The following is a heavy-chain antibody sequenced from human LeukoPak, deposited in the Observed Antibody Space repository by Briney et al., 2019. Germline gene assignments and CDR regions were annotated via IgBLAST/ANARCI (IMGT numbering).Heavy chain of an antibody. D-gene: IGHD2-2*01. Sequence: SSETLSLTCTVSSGAISTSHWLSWVRQPPGKGLEWIGEIYGSGNTNYNPSLKSRVTISVDTSKNQFSLKLSSVTAADTAVYYCARGRRVPAAPYNYYGMDVWGQGTTVTVSS. V-gene: IGHV4-4*02. CDR2: IYGSGNT. J-gene: IGHJ6*02. CDR3: ARGRRVPAAPYNYYGMDV. CDR1: SGAISTSHW.